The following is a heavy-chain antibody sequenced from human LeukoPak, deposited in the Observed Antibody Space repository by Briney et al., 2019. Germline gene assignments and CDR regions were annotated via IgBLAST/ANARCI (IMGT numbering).Heavy chain of an antibody. J-gene: IGHJ4*02. CDR1: GDSVSSNSGA. D-gene: IGHD6-19*01. CDR2: TYYRSKWYN. CDR3: ARGTRYSSGWTFDY. Sequence: SQTLSLTCDISGDSVSSNSGAWNWIRQSPSRGLEWLGRTYYRSKWYNDYAVSIKSRITINPDTSKNQFSLQVNSVTPEDTAVYYCARGTRYSSGWTFDYWGQGTLVTVSS. V-gene: IGHV6-1*01.